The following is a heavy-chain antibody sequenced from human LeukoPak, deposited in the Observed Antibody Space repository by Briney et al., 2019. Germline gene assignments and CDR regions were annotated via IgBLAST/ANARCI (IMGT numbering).Heavy chain of an antibody. CDR3: AKTTTGYSSGRYPGWPADS. V-gene: IGHV3-23*01. Sequence: GGSLRLSCAASGFTFNTYAMYWVRQAPGKGLEWVSGIFGSGGSAHYADSVKGRFTISRDNSKNTVYLQMNSLRAEHTAVYYCAKTTTGYSSGRYPGWPADSWGQGALVTVSS. CDR2: IFGSGGSA. J-gene: IGHJ4*02. D-gene: IGHD6-19*01. CDR1: GFTFNTYA.